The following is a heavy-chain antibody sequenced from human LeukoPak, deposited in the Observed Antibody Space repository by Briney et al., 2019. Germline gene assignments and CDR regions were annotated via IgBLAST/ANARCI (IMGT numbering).Heavy chain of an antibody. CDR3: ARRRNDYGLEPFDY. J-gene: IGHJ4*02. V-gene: IGHV4-39*07. Sequence: PSETLSLTCTVSGGSISSSSYYWGWIRQPPGKGLEWIGSIYYSGSTYYNPSLKSRVTISVDTSKNQFSLKLSSVTAADTAVYYCARRRNDYGLEPFDYWGQGTLVTVSS. CDR2: IYYSGST. CDR1: GGSISSSSYY. D-gene: IGHD4-17*01.